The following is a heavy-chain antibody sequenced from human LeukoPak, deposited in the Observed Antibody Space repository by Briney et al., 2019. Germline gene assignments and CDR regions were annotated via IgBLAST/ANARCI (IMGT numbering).Heavy chain of an antibody. V-gene: IGHV4-39*01. Sequence: SETLSLTCTVSGDSISSSSYYWGWIRQPPGKGLEWIGNIYYSGSTYYNPSLKSRVTISVDTSKNQFSLKLSSVTAADTAVYYCARHIPLAAVDYWGQGALVTVSS. D-gene: IGHD6-13*01. CDR2: IYYSGST. CDR1: GDSISSSSYY. CDR3: ARHIPLAAVDY. J-gene: IGHJ4*02.